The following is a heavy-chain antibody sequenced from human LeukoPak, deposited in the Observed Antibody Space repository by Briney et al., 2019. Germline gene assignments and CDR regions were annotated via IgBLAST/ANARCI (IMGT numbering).Heavy chain of an antibody. Sequence: GGSLRLSCAASGFAVSDNYKSWVRQAPGKGLEWVSIIYSGGITYYADSVKGRFTISRDNSKNTLYLQMNSLRAEDTAVYYCAKDGSGGLAHDACDIWGQGTMVTVSS. J-gene: IGHJ3*02. CDR3: AKDGSGGLAHDACDI. D-gene: IGHD3-10*01. V-gene: IGHV3-53*05. CDR1: GFAVSDNY. CDR2: IYSGGIT.